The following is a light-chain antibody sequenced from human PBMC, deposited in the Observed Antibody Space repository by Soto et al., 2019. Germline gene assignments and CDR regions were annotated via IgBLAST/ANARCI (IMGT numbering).Light chain of an antibody. CDR3: QHSYSASIT. Sequence: DIQMNQSPSSLSASVGDRVTITCRASQSITTFLSWYHQKPGRAPNLLIYGASSLRSGVPSRFSGSGSGTDFPRTITSLQPEDFGTYYCQHSYSASITFGQGTRRDVK. CDR1: QSITTF. V-gene: IGKV1-39*01. CDR2: GAS. J-gene: IGKJ5*01.